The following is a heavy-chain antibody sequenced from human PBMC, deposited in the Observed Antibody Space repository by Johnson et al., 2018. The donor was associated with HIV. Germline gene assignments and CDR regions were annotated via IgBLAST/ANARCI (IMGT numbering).Heavy chain of an antibody. V-gene: IGHV3-9*01. CDR2: ISWNSGSI. Sequence: VQLVESGGGLVQPGRSLRLSCAASGFTFDDYAMHWVRQAPGKGLEWVSGISWNSGSIGYVDSVKGRFTISRDNAKNSLYLQMNSLRAEDTALYYCASPGPRGIKDAFDIWGQGTMVTVSS. J-gene: IGHJ3*02. CDR3: ASPGPRGIKDAFDI. D-gene: IGHD3-16*01. CDR1: GFTFDDYA.